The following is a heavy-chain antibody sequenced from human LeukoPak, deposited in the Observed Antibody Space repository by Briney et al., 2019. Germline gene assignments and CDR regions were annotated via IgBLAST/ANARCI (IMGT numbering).Heavy chain of an antibody. CDR1: GFTFSSYS. CDR2: ISSSSSTI. D-gene: IGHD3-22*01. CDR3: ARDTDSSGWEGDV. Sequence: GGSLRLSCAASGFTFSSYSMNWVRQAPGKGLEWVSYISSSSSTIYYADSVKGRFTISRDNAKNSLYLQMNSLRAEDTAVYCCARDTDSSGWEGDVWGKGTTVTVSS. J-gene: IGHJ6*04. V-gene: IGHV3-48*04.